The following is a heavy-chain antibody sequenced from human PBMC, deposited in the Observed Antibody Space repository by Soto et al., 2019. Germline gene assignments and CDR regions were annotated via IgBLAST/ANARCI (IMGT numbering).Heavy chain of an antibody. CDR1: GGSISGDY. Sequence: SETLSLTCTVSGGSISGDYWSWVRQPPGKGLEWIGFTHHSETAYYNPSLKSRLTLSVDTSKNHFSLMLSSVTAADTAVYYCARLGVCGDDXYSFDYWAQGSLVTVS. J-gene: IGHJ4*02. D-gene: IGHD2-21*02. V-gene: IGHV4-59*12. CDR3: ARLGVCGDDXYSFDY. CDR2: THHSETA.